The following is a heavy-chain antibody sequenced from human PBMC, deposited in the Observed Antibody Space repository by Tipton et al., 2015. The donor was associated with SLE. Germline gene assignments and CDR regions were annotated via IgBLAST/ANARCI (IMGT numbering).Heavy chain of an antibody. CDR3: ARDSYYDFWSGYGAFDY. D-gene: IGHD3-3*01. CDR2: IYSGGST. Sequence: SLRLSCAASGFTVSSNYMSWVRQAPGKGLEWVSVIYSGGSTYYADSVKGRFTISRHNSKNTLYLQMNSLRAEDTAVYYCARDSYYDFWSGYGAFDYWGQGTLVTVSS. J-gene: IGHJ4*02. CDR1: GFTVSSNY. V-gene: IGHV3-53*04.